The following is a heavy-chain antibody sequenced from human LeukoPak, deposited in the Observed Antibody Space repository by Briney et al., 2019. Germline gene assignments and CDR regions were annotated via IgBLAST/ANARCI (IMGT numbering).Heavy chain of an antibody. D-gene: IGHD6-19*01. Sequence: GGSLRLSCAASGFTFSSYGMHWVRQAPGKGLEWVAVISYDGSNKYYADSVKGRFTISGDNSKNTLYLQMNSLRAEDTAVYYCAKDEVPGIAVAKGAFDIWGQGTMVTVSS. CDR2: ISYDGSNK. CDR1: GFTFSSYG. CDR3: AKDEVPGIAVAKGAFDI. V-gene: IGHV3-30*18. J-gene: IGHJ3*02.